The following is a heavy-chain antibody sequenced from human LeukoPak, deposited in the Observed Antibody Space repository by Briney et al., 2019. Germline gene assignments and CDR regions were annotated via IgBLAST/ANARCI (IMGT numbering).Heavy chain of an antibody. D-gene: IGHD5-12*01. Sequence: ASVKVSCKASGYTFTSYDINWVRQATGQGLEWMGWMNPNSGNTGYAQKFQGRVTMTRNTSISTAYMELSSLRSEDTAVYYCARPRMVARPSLGRLHYYYGMDVWGQGTTVTVSS. CDR2: MNPNSGNT. CDR1: GYTFTSYD. V-gene: IGHV1-8*01. CDR3: ARPRMVARPSLGRLHYYYGMDV. J-gene: IGHJ6*02.